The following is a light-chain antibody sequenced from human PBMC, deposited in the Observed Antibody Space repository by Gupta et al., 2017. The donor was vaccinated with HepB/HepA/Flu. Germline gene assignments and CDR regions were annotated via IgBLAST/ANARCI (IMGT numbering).Light chain of an antibody. V-gene: IGLV2-14*03. CDR1: SSDVGTYNS. Sequence: QSALTQPASVSGSPGQSITISCTGTSSDVGTYNSVSWYQQHPGKAPKLMIFDVSNRPSGVSDRFSGSKSGNTDSLTISGLQAEDEADYYCSSYTSTITVVFGGGTRMTVL. CDR2: DVS. J-gene: IGLJ2*01. CDR3: SSYTSTITVV.